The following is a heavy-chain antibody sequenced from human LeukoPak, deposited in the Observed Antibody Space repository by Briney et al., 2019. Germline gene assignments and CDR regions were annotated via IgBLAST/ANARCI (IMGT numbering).Heavy chain of an antibody. J-gene: IGHJ4*02. V-gene: IGHV3-53*01. CDR2: IYSAGST. CDR3: AKDQGIVATIPDY. D-gene: IGHD5-12*01. Sequence: GGSLRLSCAASGFTVSSNYMSWVRQAPGKGLEWVSVIYSAGSTYYADSVKGRFTISRDNSKNTLYLQMNSLRAEDTAVYYCAKDQGIVATIPDYWGQGTLVTVSS. CDR1: GFTVSSNY.